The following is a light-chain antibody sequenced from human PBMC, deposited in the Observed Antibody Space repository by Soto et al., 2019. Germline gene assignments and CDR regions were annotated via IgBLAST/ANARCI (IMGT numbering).Light chain of an antibody. CDR1: SSVIGSYNL. CDR2: EGT. Sequence: QSALAQPASVSGSPGQSITISCTGTSSVIGSYNLVSWYQHHPGKAPKFLIYEGTKRPSGVSSRFSGSKSANTASLTISGLQAEDEAYYYCCSYAGSSTYVFXTGTKVTVL. CDR3: CSYAGSSTYV. V-gene: IGLV2-23*01. J-gene: IGLJ1*01.